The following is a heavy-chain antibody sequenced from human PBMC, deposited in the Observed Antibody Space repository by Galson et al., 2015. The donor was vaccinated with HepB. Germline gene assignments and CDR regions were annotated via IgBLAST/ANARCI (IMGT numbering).Heavy chain of an antibody. J-gene: IGHJ4*02. V-gene: IGHV4-34*01. CDR1: GGSFSGYY. CDR3: ARGRSRVVAAAGTETRVRDY. Sequence: ETLSLTCAVYGGSFSGYYWSWIRQPPGKGLEWIGEINHSGSTNYNPSLKSRVTISVDTSKNQFSLKLSSVTAADTAAYYCARGRSRVVAAAGTETRVRDYWGQGTLVTVSS. CDR2: INHSGST. D-gene: IGHD6-13*01.